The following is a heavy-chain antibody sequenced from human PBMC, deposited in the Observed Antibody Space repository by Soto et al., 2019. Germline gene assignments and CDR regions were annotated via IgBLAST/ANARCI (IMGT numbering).Heavy chain of an antibody. J-gene: IGHJ6*02. CDR2: IYYSGST. CDR3: ATSLSARRHYYYGMDV. CDR1: GGSISSGDYY. D-gene: IGHD6-6*01. V-gene: IGHV4-30-4*01. Sequence: SETLSLTCTVSGGSISSGDYYWSWIRQPPGKGLEWIGYIYYSGSTYCNPSLKSRVTISVDTSKNQFSLKLSSVTAADTAVYYCATSLSARRHYYYGMDVWGQGTTVTVSS.